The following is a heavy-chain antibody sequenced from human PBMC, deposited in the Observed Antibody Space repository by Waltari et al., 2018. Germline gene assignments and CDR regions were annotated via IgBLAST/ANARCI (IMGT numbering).Heavy chain of an antibody. CDR2: IYHSGST. CDR1: GGPISSSNW. D-gene: IGHD3-3*02. V-gene: IGHV4-4*02. CDR3: ASGTPLASIYYYGMDV. J-gene: IGHJ6*02. Sequence: QVQLQESGPGLVKPSGTLSLTCAVSGGPISSSNWWIWVRQPPGKGLEWIGEIYHSGSTNYNPSLKSRVTISVDKSKNQFSLKLSSVTAADTAVYYCASGTPLASIYYYGMDVWGQGTTVTVSS.